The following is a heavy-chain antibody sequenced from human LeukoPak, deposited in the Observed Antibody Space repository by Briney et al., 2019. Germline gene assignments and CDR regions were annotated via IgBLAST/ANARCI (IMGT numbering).Heavy chain of an antibody. D-gene: IGHD3-22*01. CDR3: ARDRTYDSRGNDAFDI. CDR1: GGSISSSSYY. Sequence: PSETLSLTCTVSGGSISSSSYYWGWIRQPPGKGLEWIGSIYYSGTTYYNPSLKSRVTISVDTSQKQFSLKLSSVTAAGTAVYYCARDRTYDSRGNDAFDIWGQGAVVTVSS. CDR2: IYYSGTT. J-gene: IGHJ3*02. V-gene: IGHV4-39*07.